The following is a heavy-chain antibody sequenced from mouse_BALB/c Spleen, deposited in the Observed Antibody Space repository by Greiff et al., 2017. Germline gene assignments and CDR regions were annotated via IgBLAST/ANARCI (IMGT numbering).Heavy chain of an antibody. J-gene: IGHJ3*01. CDR3: ARNWFAY. Sequence: VQLQESGPGLVQPSQCLSITCTVSGFSLTSYGVHWVRQSPGKGLEWLGVIWSGGSTDYYAAFISRLSISKDNSKSQVFFKMNSLQANDTAIYYCARNWFAYWGQGTLVTVSA. CDR2: IWSGGST. V-gene: IGHV2-2*02. CDR1: GFSLTSYG.